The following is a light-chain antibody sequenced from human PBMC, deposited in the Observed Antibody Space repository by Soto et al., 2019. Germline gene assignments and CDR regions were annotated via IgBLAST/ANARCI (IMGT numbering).Light chain of an antibody. J-gene: IGKJ4*01. Sequence: IVLTQSPATLSLSPGERATLSCRASQSVSSYLAWYQQKPGQAPRLLIYDASNRATGIPARFSGSGSGTDLTLTISSLEPEDFAVYYCQQRSNWPLTFGGGTKVDIK. V-gene: IGKV3-11*01. CDR3: QQRSNWPLT. CDR2: DAS. CDR1: QSVSSY.